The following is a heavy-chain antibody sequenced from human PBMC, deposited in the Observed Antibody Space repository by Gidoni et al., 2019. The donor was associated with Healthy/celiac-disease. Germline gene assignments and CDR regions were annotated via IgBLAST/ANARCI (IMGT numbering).Heavy chain of an antibody. Sequence: EVQLVESGGGLVQPGGSLKLSCAASGFTFSGSAMHWVRKASGKGLEWVGRIRSKANSYATAYAASVKGRFTISRDDSKNTAYLQMNSLKTEDTAVYYCTREGWSGYPFDYWGQGTLVTVSS. CDR1: GFTFSGSA. V-gene: IGHV3-73*01. J-gene: IGHJ4*02. CDR2: IRSKANSYAT. D-gene: IGHD3-3*01. CDR3: TREGWSGYPFDY.